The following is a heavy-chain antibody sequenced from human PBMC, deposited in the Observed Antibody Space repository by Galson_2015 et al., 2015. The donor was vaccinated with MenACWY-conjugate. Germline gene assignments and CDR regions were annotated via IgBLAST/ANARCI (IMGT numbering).Heavy chain of an antibody. Sequence: GLEWVGRIRSKRNNYATTYAASVQGRFTISRDESERTAYLHMNSLKTEDTALYYCTRQSPLNFDYWGQGVLVTVSS. J-gene: IGHJ4*02. D-gene: IGHD2-8*01. CDR3: TRQSPLNFDY. CDR2: IRSKRNNYAT. V-gene: IGHV3-73*01.